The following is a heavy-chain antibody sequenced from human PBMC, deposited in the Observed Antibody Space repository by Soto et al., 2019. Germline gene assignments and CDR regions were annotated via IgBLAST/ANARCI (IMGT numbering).Heavy chain of an antibody. CDR1: GGSISSGDYY. CDR3: ARGYCSGGSCYDYYYYYGMDV. Sequence: SETLSLTCTVSGGSISSGDYYWSWIRQPPGKGLEWIGYIYYSGSTYYNPSLKSRVTISVDTSKNQFSLKLSSVTAADTAVYYCARGYCSGGSCYDYYYYYGMDVWGQGTTVTVSS. V-gene: IGHV4-30-4*01. D-gene: IGHD2-15*01. J-gene: IGHJ6*02. CDR2: IYYSGST.